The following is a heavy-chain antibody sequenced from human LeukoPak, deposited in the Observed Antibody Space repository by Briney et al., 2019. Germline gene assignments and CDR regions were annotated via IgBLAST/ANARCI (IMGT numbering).Heavy chain of an antibody. J-gene: IGHJ3*02. V-gene: IGHV1-69*13. CDR2: IIPVFGTA. CDR3: ASDSTWGGTSVDAFDI. Sequence: SVRVSCKASRGSFSQYGISWLRQAPGQGFEWMGCIIPVFGTANYIKRYQGRLTITADQSTGTAFMDLNSLTSEDTAVYYCASDSTWGGTSVDAFDIWGQGTMVTVSS. D-gene: IGHD2-2*01. CDR1: RGSFSQYG.